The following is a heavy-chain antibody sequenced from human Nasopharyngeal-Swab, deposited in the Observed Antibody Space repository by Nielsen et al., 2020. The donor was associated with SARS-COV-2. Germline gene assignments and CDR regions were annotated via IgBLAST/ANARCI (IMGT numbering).Heavy chain of an antibody. CDR2: IHYSGST. V-gene: IGHV4-59*08. D-gene: IGHD5-12*01. J-gene: IGHJ6*02. CDR3: ARGVATIQYYGMDV. CDR1: RGSMRSYY. Sequence: SETLSLTCTVSRGSMRSYYWNWIRQSPGKGLEWIGYIHYSGSTYYNPSLKSRVTISVDTSKNQFSLKLSSVTAADTAVYYCARGVATIQYYGMDVWGQGTTVTVSS.